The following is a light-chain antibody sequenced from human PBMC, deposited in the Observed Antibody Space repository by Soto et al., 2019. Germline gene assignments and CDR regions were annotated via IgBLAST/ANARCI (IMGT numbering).Light chain of an antibody. CDR2: DAS. CDR1: QSVSSY. Sequence: EIVLTQSPATLSLSPGERATLSCRASQSVSSYLAWYQQKPGQAPRLLIYDASNRATGIPARFSGSGSGTDFPLTISSLETEDFAVYYCQERSNWPLMYTFVQGTKLEIK. V-gene: IGKV3-11*01. J-gene: IGKJ2*01. CDR3: QERSNWPLMYT.